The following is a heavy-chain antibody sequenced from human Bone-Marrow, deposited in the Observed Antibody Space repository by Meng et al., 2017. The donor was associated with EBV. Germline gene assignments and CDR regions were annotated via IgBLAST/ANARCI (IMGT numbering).Heavy chain of an antibody. D-gene: IGHD1-14*01. CDR1: GNIFISSY. V-gene: IGHV1-46*01. CDR3: ARDGGNHNFDF. J-gene: IGHJ4*02. CDR2: IISRGGRT. Sequence: QVHLVRCGAEVKEAGASGRISCRGAGNIFISSYVQWVGQAPGQGLEWMGRIISRGGRTIYAQNFRGRVTMTRDTSTSKVYLEVRSLRSEDTAVYFCARDGGNHNFDFWGQGTLVTVSS.